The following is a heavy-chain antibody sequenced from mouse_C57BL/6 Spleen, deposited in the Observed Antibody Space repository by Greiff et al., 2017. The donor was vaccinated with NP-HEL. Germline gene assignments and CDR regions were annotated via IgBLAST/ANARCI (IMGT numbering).Heavy chain of an antibody. CDR1: GFTFSDFY. D-gene: IGHD1-1*02. J-gene: IGHJ4*01. CDR2: SRNKANDYTT. V-gene: IGHV7-1*01. Sequence: EVKLVESGGGLVQSGRSLRLSCATSGFTFSDFYMEWVRQAPRKGLEWIAASRNKANDYTTEYSASVKGRFIVSRDTSQSILYLQMNALRAEDTAIYYCARDRWSYAMDDWGQGTSVTVSS. CDR3: ARDRWSYAMDD.